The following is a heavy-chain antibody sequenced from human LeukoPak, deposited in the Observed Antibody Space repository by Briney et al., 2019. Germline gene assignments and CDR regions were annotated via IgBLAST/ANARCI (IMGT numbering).Heavy chain of an antibody. D-gene: IGHD3-10*01. J-gene: IGHJ4*02. V-gene: IGHV4-34*01. CDR2: INNSGST. CDR3: ARDATGMGNYFNY. CDR1: GGSFSGYY. Sequence: SETLSLTCAVYGGSFSGYYWSWIRQPPGKGLEWIGEINNSGSTKYNPSLKSRVTISRDTSKNQFSLKLSSVTAADTAVYYCARDATGMGNYFNYWGQGTLVTVSS.